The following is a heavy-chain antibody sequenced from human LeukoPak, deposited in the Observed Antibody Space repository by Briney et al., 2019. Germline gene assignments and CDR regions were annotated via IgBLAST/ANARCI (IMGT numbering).Heavy chain of an antibody. CDR2: ISGSGGST. Sequence: GGSLRLSCAASGFTFSSYAMGWVRQAPGKGLEWVSAISGSGGSTYYADSVKGRFTISRDNSKNTLYLQMNSLRAEDTAVYYCAKATVTTKGLYYFDYWGQGTLVTVSS. CDR1: GFTFSSYA. D-gene: IGHD4-17*01. J-gene: IGHJ4*02. V-gene: IGHV3-23*01. CDR3: AKATVTTKGLYYFDY.